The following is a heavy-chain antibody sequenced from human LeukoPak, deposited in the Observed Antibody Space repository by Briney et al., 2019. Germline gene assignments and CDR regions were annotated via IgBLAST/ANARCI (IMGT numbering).Heavy chain of an antibody. D-gene: IGHD3-22*01. V-gene: IGHV3-49*04. CDR1: GFTFGDYA. J-gene: IGHJ4*02. CDR2: IRSKAYGGTT. Sequence: PGGSLRLSCTASGFTFGDYAMSWVRQAPGKGLEWVGFIRSKAYGGTTEYAASVKGRFTISRDDSKSIAYLQMNSLKTEDTAVYYCTREVTMIAVVEGYYFDYWGQGTLVTVSS. CDR3: TREVTMIAVVEGYYFDY.